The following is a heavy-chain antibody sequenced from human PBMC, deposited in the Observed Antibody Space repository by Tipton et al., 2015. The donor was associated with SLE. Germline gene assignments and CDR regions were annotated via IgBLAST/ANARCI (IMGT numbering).Heavy chain of an antibody. CDR2: MNPNSGNT. CDR1: GYTFTSYD. J-gene: IGHJ6*03. CDR3: ARAQGTSYYYYYMDV. D-gene: IGHD2-2*01. V-gene: IGHV1-8*01. Sequence: QLVQSGPEVKKPGSSVKVSCKASGYTFTSYDINWVRQATGQGLEWMGWMNPNSGNTGYAQKFQGRVTMTRNTSISTAYMELSSLRSEDTAVYYCARAQGTSYYYYYMDVWGKGTTVTVSS.